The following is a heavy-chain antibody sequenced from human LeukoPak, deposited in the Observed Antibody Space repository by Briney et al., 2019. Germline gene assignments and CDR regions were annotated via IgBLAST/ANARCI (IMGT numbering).Heavy chain of an antibody. CDR3: ARKGQNYGSGSYYTVNWFDP. V-gene: IGHV1-46*01. CDR2: INPSGGST. Sequence: ASVKVSCKASGYTFTSYYMHWVRQAPGQGLEWMGIINPSGGSTSYAQEFQGRVTMTRDMSTSTVYMELSSLRSEDTAVYYCARKGQNYGSGSYYTVNWFDPWGQGTLVTVSS. D-gene: IGHD3-10*01. CDR1: GYTFTSYY. J-gene: IGHJ5*02.